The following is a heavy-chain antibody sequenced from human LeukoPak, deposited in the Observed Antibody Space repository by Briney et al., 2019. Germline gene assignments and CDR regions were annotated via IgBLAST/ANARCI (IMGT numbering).Heavy chain of an antibody. J-gene: IGHJ4*02. V-gene: IGHV4-30-4*01. CDR2: IYYSGST. Sequence: SQTLSLTCTVSGGSISSGDYYWSWIRQPPGKGLEWIGYIYYSGSTYYNPSLKSRVTISVDTSKNQFSLKLSSVTAADTAVYYCAREGYCSCGSCYSGIDYWGQGTLVTVSS. D-gene: IGHD2-15*01. CDR3: AREGYCSCGSCYSGIDY. CDR1: GGSISSGDYY.